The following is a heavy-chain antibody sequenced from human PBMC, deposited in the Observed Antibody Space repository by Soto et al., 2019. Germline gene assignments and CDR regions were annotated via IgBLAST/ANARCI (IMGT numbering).Heavy chain of an antibody. V-gene: IGHV1-24*01. J-gene: IGHJ5*02. CDR2: FDPEDGET. Sequence: ASVKVSCKASGGTFSSYAISWVRQAPGKGLEWMGGFDPEDGETIYAQKFQGRVTMTEDTSTDTAYMELSSLRSEDTAVYYCATVTEGWFDPWGQGTLVTVSS. CDR1: GGTFSSYA. CDR3: ATVTEGWFDP.